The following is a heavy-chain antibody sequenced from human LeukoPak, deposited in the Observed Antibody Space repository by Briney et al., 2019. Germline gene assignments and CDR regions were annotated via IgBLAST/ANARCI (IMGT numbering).Heavy chain of an antibody. Sequence: GGSLRLSCAASGFTFSSYSMNWVRQAPGKGLEWVSYISSSSSTIYYADSVKGRFTISRDNAKNSLYLQMNSLRAEDTAVYYCARGGGFLDFDYWGQGTLVTVSS. CDR2: ISSSSSTI. D-gene: IGHD3-16*02. V-gene: IGHV3-48*04. CDR3: ARGGGFLDFDY. J-gene: IGHJ4*02. CDR1: GFTFSSYS.